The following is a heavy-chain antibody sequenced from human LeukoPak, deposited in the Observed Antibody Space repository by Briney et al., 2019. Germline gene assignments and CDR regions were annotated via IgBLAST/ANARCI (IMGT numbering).Heavy chain of an antibody. CDR2: MSHEQNNE. Sequence: GGSLRLSCAASGFTFSSYSMHWVRQAPGKGLEWVAVMSHEQNNEYYADSVKGRFTISGDNSKNTLYLQMNSLRAEDTAVYYCARPRLGYCSSTSCYTPDYWGQGTQVTVTS. CDR1: GFTFSSYS. CDR3: ARPRLGYCSSTSCYTPDY. J-gene: IGHJ4*02. D-gene: IGHD2-2*02. V-gene: IGHV3-30*04.